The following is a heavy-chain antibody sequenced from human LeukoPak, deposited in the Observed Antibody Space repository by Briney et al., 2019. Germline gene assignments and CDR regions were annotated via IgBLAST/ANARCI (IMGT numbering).Heavy chain of an antibody. D-gene: IGHD3-10*01. J-gene: IGHJ4*02. CDR3: AKDLLVRRVHDY. CDR1: GFTFSDYY. CDR2: ISSSGSTI. Sequence: GGSLRLSCAASGFTFSDYYMSWIRQAPGKGLEWVSYISSSGSTIYYADSVKGRFTISRDNSKNTLYLQMNSLRAEDTAVYYCAKDLLVRRVHDYWGQGTLVTVSS. V-gene: IGHV3-11*01.